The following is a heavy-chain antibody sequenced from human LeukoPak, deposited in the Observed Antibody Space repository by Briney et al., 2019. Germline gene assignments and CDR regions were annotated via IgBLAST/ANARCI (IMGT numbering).Heavy chain of an antibody. Sequence: PSETLSLTCTVSGGSISSYYWSWIRQPPGNGLEWIGYIYYSGSTNYNPSLKSRVTISVDTSKNQFSLKLSSVTAADTAVYYCARLWDIAVVGSYSFDYWGQGTLVTVSS. CDR2: IYYSGST. D-gene: IGHD6-19*01. CDR1: GGSISSYY. CDR3: ARLWDIAVVGSYSFDY. J-gene: IGHJ4*02. V-gene: IGHV4-59*08.